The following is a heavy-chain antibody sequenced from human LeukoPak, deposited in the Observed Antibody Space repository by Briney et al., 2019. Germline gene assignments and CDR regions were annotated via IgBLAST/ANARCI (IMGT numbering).Heavy chain of an antibody. CDR2: ISSSSSYI. Sequence: ETLSLTCAVYGGSFSGYYWSWVRQAPGKGLEWVSSISSSSSYIYYADSVKGRYTISRDNAKNSLYLQMNSLRAEDTAVYYCARGTMVRGAHDYWGQGTLVTVSS. J-gene: IGHJ4*02. D-gene: IGHD3-10*01. CDR1: GGSFSGYY. V-gene: IGHV3-21*01. CDR3: ARGTMVRGAHDY.